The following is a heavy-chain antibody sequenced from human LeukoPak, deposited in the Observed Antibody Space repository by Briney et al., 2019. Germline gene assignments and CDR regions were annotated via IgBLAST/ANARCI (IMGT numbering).Heavy chain of an antibody. D-gene: IGHD1-26*01. CDR2: INHSGST. V-gene: IGHV4-39*07. Sequence: SETLSLTCTVSGGSISSSSYYWSWIRQPPGKGLEWIGEINHSGSTNYNPSLKSRVTISVGTSKNQFSLKLSSVTAADTAVYYCARGQTIAGATGDFWGQGTLVTVSS. J-gene: IGHJ4*02. CDR3: ARGQTIAGATGDF. CDR1: GGSISSSSYY.